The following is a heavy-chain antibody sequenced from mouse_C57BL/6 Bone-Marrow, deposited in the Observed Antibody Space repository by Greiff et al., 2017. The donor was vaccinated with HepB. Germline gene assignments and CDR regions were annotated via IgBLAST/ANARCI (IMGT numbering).Heavy chain of an antibody. CDR2: IYPGGGYT. Sequence: VKLQESGAELVRPGTSVKMSCKASGYTFTNYWIGWAKQRPGHGLEWIGDIYPGGGYTNYNEKFKGKATLTADKSSSTTEDSAIYYCARGTLLLYWYFDVWGTGTTVTVSA. CDR1: GYTFTNYW. V-gene: IGHV1-63*01. CDR3: YFDV. J-gene: IGHJ1*03. D-gene: IGHD1-1*01.